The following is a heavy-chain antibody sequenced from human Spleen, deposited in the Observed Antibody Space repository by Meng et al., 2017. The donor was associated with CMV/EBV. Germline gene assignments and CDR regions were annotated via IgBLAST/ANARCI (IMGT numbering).Heavy chain of an antibody. CDR1: GFTFSSYW. Sequence: GSLRLSCAASGFTFSSYWMHWVRQAPGKGLVWVSRINSDGSSTSYADSVKGRFTISRDNSYNTLYLQMNSLRAEDTAVYYCARSSSFNYYDSSGYLDYWGQGTLVTVSS. CDR2: INSDGSST. V-gene: IGHV3-74*01. D-gene: IGHD3-22*01. J-gene: IGHJ4*02. CDR3: ARSSSFNYYDSSGYLDY.